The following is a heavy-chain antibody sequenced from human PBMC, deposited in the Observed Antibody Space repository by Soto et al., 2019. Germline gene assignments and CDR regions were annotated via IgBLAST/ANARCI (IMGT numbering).Heavy chain of an antibody. CDR1: GFSLSTGGVG. D-gene: IGHD3-9*01. CDR2: IYWNDDK. CDR3: GGYNVLPGYHGYGMDV. Sequence: QITLKASGPTLVKPTQTLTLTCTFSGFSLSTGGVGVGWIRQPPGKAPEWLALIYWNDDKRYSPSLNSRLTITKDTSKNKVVLTMSNMDPVDTATYYCGGYNVLPGYHGYGMDVWGQGTTVTVSS. V-gene: IGHV2-5*01. J-gene: IGHJ6*02.